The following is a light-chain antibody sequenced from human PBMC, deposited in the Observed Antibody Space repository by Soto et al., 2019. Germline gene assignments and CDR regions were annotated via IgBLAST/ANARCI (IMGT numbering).Light chain of an antibody. J-gene: IGLJ2*01. CDR3: CSFALRSTLI. V-gene: IGLV2-23*01. CDR2: EGG. CDR1: SSDVWNYNL. Sequence: QSVLTQPASVSGSPGQSITISCTGTSSDVWNYNLVSWYQQYPGKAPKLMIYEGGKRPSGVSNRFSGSKSGNTASLTISGLQAEDEDDYYCCSFALRSTLIFGGGTKLTVL.